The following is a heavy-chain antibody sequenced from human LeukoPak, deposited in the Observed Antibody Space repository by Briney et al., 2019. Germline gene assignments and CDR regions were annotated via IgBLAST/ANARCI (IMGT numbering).Heavy chain of an antibody. CDR2: MNPNSGNT. Sequence: GSVKDSCKASGYTFTSYDINWVRQATGQGLEWMGWMNPNSGNTGYAQKFQGRVTMTRNTYIRKPYMELSSQRAEETDVYDSARGETYWGQGTLVTVSS. V-gene: IGHV1-8*01. J-gene: IGHJ4*02. CDR3: ARGETY. CDR1: GYTFTSYD.